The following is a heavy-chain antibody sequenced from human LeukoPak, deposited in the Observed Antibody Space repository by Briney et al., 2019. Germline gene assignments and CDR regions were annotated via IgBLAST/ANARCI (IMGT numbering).Heavy chain of an antibody. CDR3: ARDASGSGSYFNWFDP. D-gene: IGHD3-10*01. J-gene: IGHJ5*02. CDR1: GGSFSGYY. Sequence: PSETLSLTCAVYGGSFSGYYWSWIRQPPGKGLEWIGEINHSGSTNYNPSLKSRVTISVDTSKNQFSLKLNSVTAAATAVYYCARDASGSGSYFNWFDPWGQGTLVTASS. V-gene: IGHV4-34*01. CDR2: INHSGST.